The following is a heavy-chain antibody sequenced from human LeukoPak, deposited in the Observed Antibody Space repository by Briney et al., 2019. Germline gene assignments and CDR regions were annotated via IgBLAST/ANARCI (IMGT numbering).Heavy chain of an antibody. CDR2: ISAYNGNT. V-gene: IGHV1-18*01. CDR3: ARCVVVVAAGNWFDP. Sequence: GASVKVSCKASGGTFSSYAISWVRQAPGQGLEWMGWISAYNGNTNYAQKLQGRVTMTTDTSTSTAYMELRSLRSDDTAVYYCARCVVVVAAGNWFDPWGQGTLVTVSS. CDR1: GGTFSSYA. J-gene: IGHJ5*02. D-gene: IGHD2-15*01.